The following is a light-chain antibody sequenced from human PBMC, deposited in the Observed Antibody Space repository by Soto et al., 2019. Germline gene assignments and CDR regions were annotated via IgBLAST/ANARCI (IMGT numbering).Light chain of an antibody. J-gene: IGKJ5*01. V-gene: IGKV1-33*01. CDR1: RDISNY. CDR3: QQYDNLIT. CDR2: DAS. Sequence: DIQMTQSPSSLSASVGDRVTITCQASRDISNYLNWYQQKPGKAPKLLIYDASNLETGVPPRFSGSGSGTDFSLTISSLQPEDIATYYCQQYDNLITFGQGTRLEIK.